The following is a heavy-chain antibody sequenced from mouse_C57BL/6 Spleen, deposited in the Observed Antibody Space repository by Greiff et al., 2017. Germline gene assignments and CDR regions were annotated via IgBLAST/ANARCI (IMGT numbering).Heavy chain of an antibody. CDR2: INPCSGYT. CDR1: GYTFTSYT. J-gene: IGHJ4*01. V-gene: IGHV1-4*01. D-gene: IGHD2-3*01. CDR3: AILDGYSYAMDY. Sequence: QVQLQQPGAELARPGASVQLSCKASGYTFTSYTLHWVKQRPGPGLEWIGYINPCSGYTKYNQTFKDKATLTVDKSSSTAYMQLSRLTSKDSAVYYCAILDGYSYAMDYWGQGTSVTVSS.